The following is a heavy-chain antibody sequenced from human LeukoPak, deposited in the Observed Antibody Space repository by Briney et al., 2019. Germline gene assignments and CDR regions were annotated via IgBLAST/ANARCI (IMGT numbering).Heavy chain of an antibody. CDR1: GFTFSSYE. V-gene: IGHV3-48*03. J-gene: IGHJ4*02. CDR2: INSSGSTI. Sequence: GGSLRLSCAASGFTFSSYEMNWVRQAPGKGLEWVSYINSSGSTIYYADSVKGRFTISRDNAKNSLYLQMNSLRAEDTAVYYCARSLGQFDYWGQGTLVTVSS. CDR3: ARSLGQFDY.